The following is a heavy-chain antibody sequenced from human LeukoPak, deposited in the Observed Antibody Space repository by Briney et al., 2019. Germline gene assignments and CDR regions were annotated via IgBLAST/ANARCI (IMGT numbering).Heavy chain of an antibody. CDR1: GGSISSYY. CDR2: IYYSGST. D-gene: IGHD3-10*01. V-gene: IGHV4-59*08. CDR3: ARHILWFGELSPNYYYYGMDV. Sequence: PSETLSLTCTVSGGSISSYYWSWIRQPPGKGLEWIGYIYYSGSTNYNPSLKSRVTISVDTSKNQFSLKLSSVTAADTAVYYCARHILWFGELSPNYYYYGMDVWGQGTTVTVSS. J-gene: IGHJ6*02.